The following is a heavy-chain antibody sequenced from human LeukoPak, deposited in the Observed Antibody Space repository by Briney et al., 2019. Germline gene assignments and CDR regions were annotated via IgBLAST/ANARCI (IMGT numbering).Heavy chain of an antibody. J-gene: IGHJ6*03. CDR1: GHSISSTYY. CDR3: ARLGLDSSSWYPGRYYYYYMDV. V-gene: IGHV4-61*05. Sequence: SSETLSLTCTVSGHSISSTYYWGWIRQPPGKGLEWIGYIYYSGSTNYNPSLKSRVTISVDTSKNQFSLKLSSVTAADTAVYYCARLGLDSSSWYPGRYYYYYMDVWGKGTTVTVSS. CDR2: IYYSGST. D-gene: IGHD6-13*01.